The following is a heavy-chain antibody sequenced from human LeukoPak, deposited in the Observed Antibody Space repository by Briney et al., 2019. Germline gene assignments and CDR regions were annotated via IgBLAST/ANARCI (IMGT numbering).Heavy chain of an antibody. CDR1: GFPLSSYW. V-gene: IGHV3-7*01. CDR3: AKNYYDSSGTY. Sequence: GGSLRLSCAATGFPLSSYWMTWVRQAPGKGLEWVANINKDGSAKYYVDSVKGRFTISRDNAKNSVYLQMNSLRAEDTAVYYCAKNYYDSSGTYWGQGTLVTVSS. D-gene: IGHD3-22*01. CDR2: INKDGSAK. J-gene: IGHJ4*02.